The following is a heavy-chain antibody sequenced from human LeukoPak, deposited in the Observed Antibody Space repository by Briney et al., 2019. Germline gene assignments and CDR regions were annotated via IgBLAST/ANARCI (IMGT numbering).Heavy chain of an antibody. J-gene: IGHJ4*02. D-gene: IGHD2-2*01. CDR3: ARVQHKGRDIVVVPAAIGY. V-gene: IGHV3-30*02. Sequence: GGSLRLSCAASGFTFSSYGLHWVHQAPGKGLEWVTFIRYDATDKYYADSVKGRFTISRDDSKNMLYLQMNSLRPEDTAVYYCARVQHKGRDIVVVPAAIGYWGQGTLVTVSS. CDR2: IRYDATDK. CDR1: GFTFSSYG.